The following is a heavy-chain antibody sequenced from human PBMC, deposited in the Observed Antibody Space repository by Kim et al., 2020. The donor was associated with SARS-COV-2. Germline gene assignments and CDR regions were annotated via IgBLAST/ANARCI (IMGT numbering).Heavy chain of an antibody. Sequence: GGSLRLSCAASGFTFSSYAMHWVRQAPGKGLEWVAVISYDGSNKYYADSVKGRFTISRDNSKNTLYLQMNSLRAEDTAVYYCARDLYGGNSNWYFDLWGR. CDR1: GFTFSSYA. D-gene: IGHD2-21*02. V-gene: IGHV3-30*04. J-gene: IGHJ2*01. CDR2: ISYDGSNK. CDR3: ARDLYGGNSNWYFDL.